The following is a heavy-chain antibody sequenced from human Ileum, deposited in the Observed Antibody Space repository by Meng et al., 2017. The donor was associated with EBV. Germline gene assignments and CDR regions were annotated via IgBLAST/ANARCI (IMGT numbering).Heavy chain of an antibody. CDR1: GGSISRSEL. J-gene: IGHJ4*02. V-gene: IGHV4-4*02. CDR2: TSHSGST. D-gene: IGHD3-22*01. Sequence: AQLQEAGPGLVEPSESLSLTRAVSGGSISRSELWSWARQPPGKGLKWIGETSHSGSTNYSPSLKSRVTISLDKSKNHLSLKLNSVNAADTAVYYCASSDYYRSDYWGQGTLVTVSS. CDR3: ASSDYYRSDY.